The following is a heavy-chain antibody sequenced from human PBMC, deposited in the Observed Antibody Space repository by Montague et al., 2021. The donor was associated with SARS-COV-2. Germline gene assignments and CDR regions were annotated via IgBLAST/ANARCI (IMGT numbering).Heavy chain of an antibody. CDR2: IYSGGST. D-gene: IGHD3-10*01. CDR1: GFTVSSNY. J-gene: IGHJ6*01. V-gene: IGHV3-53*04. CDR3: ARDLTYGSGRSYYYYGMDV. Sequence: SLRLSCAASGFTVSSNYMSWVRQAPGKGLEWVSVIYSGGSTYYADSVKGRLTIPRHNSKNTLYLQMNSLRAEDTAVYYCARDLTYGSGRSYYYYGMDVWGRGTTVTVS.